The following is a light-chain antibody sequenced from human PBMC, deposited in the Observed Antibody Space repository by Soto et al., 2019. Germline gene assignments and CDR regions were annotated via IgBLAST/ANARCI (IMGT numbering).Light chain of an antibody. CDR3: QSYDSSLSGFVV. CDR2: YSD. Sequence: QSVLTQPPSVSGAPGQRVTISCTGSSSNIGAGYHVHWYQQLPGTAPKVLIYYSDKQPSGVPDRFSGSRSGTSASLAITGLQAEDEADYYCQSYDSSLSGFVVFGEGTKLTVL. CDR1: SSNIGAGYH. V-gene: IGLV1-40*01. J-gene: IGLJ2*01.